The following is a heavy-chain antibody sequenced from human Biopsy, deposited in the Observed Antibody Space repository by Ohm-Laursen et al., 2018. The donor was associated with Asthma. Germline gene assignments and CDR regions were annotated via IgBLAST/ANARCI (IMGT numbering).Heavy chain of an antibody. CDR2: VFWSGST. D-gene: IGHD4-17*01. V-gene: IGHV4-30-4*01. CDR1: GGYTGSSDHH. Sequence: SQTLSLTCRVSGGYTGSSDHHWAWIRQAPGKGLEWIGFVFWSGSTHYSRSLERRVSISIDTATNEFSMKLWSVTPADTAVYFCSGVVIYGDIYFGIDVWGPGNTVVVS. CDR3: SGVVIYGDIYFGIDV. J-gene: IGHJ6*02.